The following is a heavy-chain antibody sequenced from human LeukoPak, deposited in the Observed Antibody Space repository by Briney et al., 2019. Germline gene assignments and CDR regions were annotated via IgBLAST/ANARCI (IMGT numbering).Heavy chain of an antibody. CDR1: GGSISSYY. CDR2: IYHSGST. Sequence: SETLSLTCTVSGGSISSYYWSWIRQPPGKGLEWIGYIYHSGSTNYNPSLKSRATISEDTSKNQFSLKLSSVTAADTAVYYCARRMTTVTTRVERAYYFDYWGQGTLVTVSS. CDR3: ARRMTTVTTRVERAYYFDY. V-gene: IGHV4-59*12. D-gene: IGHD4-17*01. J-gene: IGHJ4*02.